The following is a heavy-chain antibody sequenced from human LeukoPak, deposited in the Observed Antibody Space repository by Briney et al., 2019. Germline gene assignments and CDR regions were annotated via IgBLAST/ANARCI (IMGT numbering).Heavy chain of an antibody. D-gene: IGHD3-10*01. CDR3: VRALGTQEDY. J-gene: IGHJ4*02. CDR1: GFTFSSYA. V-gene: IGHV3-7*04. CDR2: IKQDGSEI. Sequence: GGSLRLSCAASGFTFSSYAMTWVRQAPGKGLEWVANIKQDGSEIYYVDSVKGRFTISRDNAKNSLYLQMNSLKAEYTAVFYCVRALGTQEDYWGQGTLVTVSS.